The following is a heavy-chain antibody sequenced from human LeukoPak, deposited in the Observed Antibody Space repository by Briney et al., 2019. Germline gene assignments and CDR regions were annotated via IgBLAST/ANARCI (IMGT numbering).Heavy chain of an antibody. V-gene: IGHV3-53*01. Sequence: GGSLRLSCAASGFTVSSNYMNWVRQAPGKGLEWVSAIYSGGSTYYAESVKGRFTISRDNSKNTLYLQMNSLRAEDTAVYYCARRRDGYNWYFDYWGQGTLVTVSS. D-gene: IGHD5-24*01. CDR1: GFTVSSNY. J-gene: IGHJ4*02. CDR3: ARRRDGYNWYFDY. CDR2: IYSGGST.